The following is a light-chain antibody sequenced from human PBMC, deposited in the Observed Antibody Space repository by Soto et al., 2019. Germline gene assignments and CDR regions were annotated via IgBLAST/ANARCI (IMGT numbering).Light chain of an antibody. J-gene: IGKJ1*01. Sequence: DIQMTQSPSTLSASVGDRVTITCRASQSIDSSLAWYQQKPRKGPKLLIYDASTLESGVPSRFSGSGSGTEFTLTISSLQPDDFATYYCQQYNTFWTFGQGTKVGIK. CDR1: QSIDSS. V-gene: IGKV1-5*01. CDR3: QQYNTFWT. CDR2: DAS.